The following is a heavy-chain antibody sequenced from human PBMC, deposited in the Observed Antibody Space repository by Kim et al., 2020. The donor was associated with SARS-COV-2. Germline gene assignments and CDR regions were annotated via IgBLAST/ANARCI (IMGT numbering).Heavy chain of an antibody. CDR1: GGSFSGHY. CDR2: VHESGIT. Sequence: SETLSLTCAVYGGSFSGHYWNWIRQPPGKGLEWIGHVHESGITTYTPSLQSRVAISVDTSNNQVSLKLTSVTAADTAFYYCARGRAGVVPAPILGIGPYYDYFIMDVWGHGTTVTVSS. J-gene: IGHJ6*02. V-gene: IGHV4-34*01. D-gene: IGHD2-2*02. CDR3: ARGRAGVVPAPILGIGPYYDYFIMDV.